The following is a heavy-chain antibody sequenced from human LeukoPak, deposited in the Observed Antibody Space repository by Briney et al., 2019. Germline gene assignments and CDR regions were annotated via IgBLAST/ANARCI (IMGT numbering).Heavy chain of an antibody. Sequence: PGGSLRLSCAASGFTFGTYGMHWVRQAPGKGLEWVAVIWYDGSNEYYADSVKGRFTISRDNSKNTLYLQMNSQRAEDTAVYYCVRSARDRSSPSCRLDPWGQGTLVTVSS. CDR3: VRSARDRSSPSCRLDP. CDR1: GFTFGTYG. V-gene: IGHV3-33*01. CDR2: IWYDGSNE. D-gene: IGHD2-2*01. J-gene: IGHJ5*02.